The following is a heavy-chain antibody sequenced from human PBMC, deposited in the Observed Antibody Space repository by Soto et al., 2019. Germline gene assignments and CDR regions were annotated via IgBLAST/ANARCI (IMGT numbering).Heavy chain of an antibody. CDR1: GGTFSSYA. CDR2: IIPIFGTA. V-gene: IGHV1-69*01. D-gene: IGHD3-22*01. Sequence: QVQLVQSGAEVKKPGSSVKVSCKAPGGTFSSYAISWVRQAPGQGLEWMGGIIPIFGTANYAQKFQGRVTITADESTSTAYMELSSLRSEDTAVYYCATYPYYYDSSGYYYFDYWGQGTLVTVSS. CDR3: ATYPYYYDSSGYYYFDY. J-gene: IGHJ4*02.